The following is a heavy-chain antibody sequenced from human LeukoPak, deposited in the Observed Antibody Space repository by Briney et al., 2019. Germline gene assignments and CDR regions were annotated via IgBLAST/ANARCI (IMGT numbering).Heavy chain of an antibody. CDR3: ARGEDTAMVSHYFQH. D-gene: IGHD5-18*01. Sequence: ASVKVSCKASGGTFSSYAISWGRQAPGQGLEWMGGIIPIFGTANYAQKFEGRVTITADKSTSTAYMELSSLRSEDTAVYYCARGEDTAMVSHYFQHWGQGTLVTVSS. V-gene: IGHV1-69*06. CDR1: GGTFSSYA. J-gene: IGHJ1*01. CDR2: IIPIFGTA.